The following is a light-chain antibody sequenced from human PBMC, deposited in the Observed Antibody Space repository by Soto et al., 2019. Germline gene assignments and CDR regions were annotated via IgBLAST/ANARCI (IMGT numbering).Light chain of an antibody. CDR2: AAS. J-gene: IGKJ3*01. Sequence: EIVWPQSPGTMSLSPGERATLSCRARQRGSNSLVAWYQQKPGQAPRPLMSAASSRATGIPDRFSGSGSGRDFTFTFSSLEPEDFAVYYCQTYGDSLFTFGPGTK. CDR1: QRGSNSL. CDR3: QTYGDSLFT. V-gene: IGKV3-20*01.